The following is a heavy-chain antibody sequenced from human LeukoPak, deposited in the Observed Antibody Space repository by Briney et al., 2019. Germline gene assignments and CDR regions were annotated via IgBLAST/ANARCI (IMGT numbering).Heavy chain of an antibody. V-gene: IGHV4-39*01. CDR1: GGSISSNTYD. D-gene: IGHD3-10*01. J-gene: IGHJ3*02. CDR2: IHYTGST. CDR3: ARHRSNRVFSSFDI. Sequence: PSETLSLSCAVSGGSISSNTYDWVWIRQPPGLGLEWIGSIHYTGSTYYNPSLKSRVTVSVDTSKNQLSLKLTSVTASDTAVYYCARHRSNRVFSSFDIWGQGTMVAVSS.